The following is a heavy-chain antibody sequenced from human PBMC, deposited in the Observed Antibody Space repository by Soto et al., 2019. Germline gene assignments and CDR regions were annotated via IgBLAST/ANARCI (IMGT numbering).Heavy chain of an antibody. J-gene: IGHJ4*02. Sequence: QVQLVESGGGVVQPGTSLRLSCVGSGFTFRSYVIHWVRQAPGKGLEWVALTSYAGSNNFYGDSVKRRFTISRHNSRNTVELQIGRLTGEDTALYYGARWGTTGGLDVWGQGTLVSVSS. CDR1: GFTFRSYV. CDR2: TSYAGSNN. CDR3: ARWGTTGGLDV. V-gene: IGHV3-33*05. D-gene: IGHD3-16*01.